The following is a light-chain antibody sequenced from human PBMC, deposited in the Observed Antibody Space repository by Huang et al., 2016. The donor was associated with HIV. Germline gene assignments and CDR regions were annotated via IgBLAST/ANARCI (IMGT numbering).Light chain of an antibody. V-gene: IGKV3-15*01. CDR1: QSVRSN. CDR2: GAS. Sequence: DIVMTQSPVTLSVSPGERAALSCRASQSVRSNLAWYQQKPGQAPRLLIYGASTMATGIPARFSGSGSGTDFTLTISSLQSEDFAVYYCQQYNNWPPLTFGGGTKVEI. CDR3: QQYNNWPPLT. J-gene: IGKJ4*01.